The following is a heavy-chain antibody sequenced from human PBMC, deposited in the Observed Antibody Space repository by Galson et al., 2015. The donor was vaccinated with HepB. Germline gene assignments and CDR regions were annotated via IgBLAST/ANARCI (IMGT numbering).Heavy chain of an antibody. D-gene: IGHD2/OR15-2a*01. CDR1: GFTFSSYS. V-gene: IGHV3-21*01. CDR3: ARDREEVIADDAFDI. CDR2: ISSSSNYI. Sequence: SLRLSCAASGFTFSSYSMNWVRQAPGKGLEWVSSISSSSNYIYYADSVKGRFTISRDNAKNSLYLQMNSLRAEDTAVYYCARDREEVIADDAFDIWGQGTMVTVSS. J-gene: IGHJ3*02.